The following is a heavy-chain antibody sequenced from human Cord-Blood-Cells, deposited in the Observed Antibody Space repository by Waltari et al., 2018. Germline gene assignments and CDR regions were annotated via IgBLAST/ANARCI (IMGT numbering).Heavy chain of an antibody. CDR3: ARAQADCSSTSCYWFDP. CDR1: GGSVSSGSSY. Sequence: QVQLQESGPGLVKPSETLSLTCTVSGGSVSSGSSYWSWIRPPPAKGLEWIGYIYYSGSTNYNPSLKSRVTISVDTSKNQFSLKLSSVTAADTAVYYCARAQADCSSTSCYWFDPWGQGTLVTVSS. V-gene: IGHV4-61*01. J-gene: IGHJ5*02. D-gene: IGHD2-2*01. CDR2: IYYSGST.